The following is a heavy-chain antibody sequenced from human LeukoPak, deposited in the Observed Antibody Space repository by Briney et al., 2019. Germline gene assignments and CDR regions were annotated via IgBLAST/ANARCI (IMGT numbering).Heavy chain of an antibody. V-gene: IGHV4-39*01. CDR1: GGSISSSSYY. CDR3: ARVRYSGYDYDDY. J-gene: IGHJ4*02. Sequence: SETLSLTCTVSGGSISSSSYYWGWLRQPPGKGLEWIGSIYYSGSTYYNPPLKSRVTISVDTSKNQFSLKLSSVTAADTAVYYCARVRYSGYDYDDYWGQGTLVTVS. CDR2: IYYSGST. D-gene: IGHD5-12*01.